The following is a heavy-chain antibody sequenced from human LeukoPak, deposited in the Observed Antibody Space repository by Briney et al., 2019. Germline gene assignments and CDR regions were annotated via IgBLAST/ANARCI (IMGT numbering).Heavy chain of an antibody. CDR3: ARGLYTYDI. Sequence: GGSLRLSCAATPSILSPYWMTWVRHAPGKGLEWLANISPDGTETHYVDSVKGRFTISRDNAKNSLYLQINTLRPEDTAVFYCARGLYTYDIWGQGTVVTVSS. J-gene: IGHJ3*02. CDR2: ISPDGTET. CDR1: PSILSPYW. V-gene: IGHV3-7*01.